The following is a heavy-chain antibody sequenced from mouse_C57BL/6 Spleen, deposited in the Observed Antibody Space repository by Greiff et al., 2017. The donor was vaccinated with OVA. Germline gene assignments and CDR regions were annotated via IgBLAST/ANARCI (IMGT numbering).Heavy chain of an antibody. D-gene: IGHD4-1*01. V-gene: IGHV1-50*01. Sequence: VQLQQPGAELVKPGASVKLSCKASGYTFTSYWMQWVKQRPGQGLEWIGEIDPSDSYTNYNQKFKGKATLTVDTSSSTAYMQLSSLTSEDSAVYYCARGGNWLYFDYWGQGTTLTVSS. J-gene: IGHJ2*01. CDR1: GYTFTSYW. CDR3: ARGGNWLYFDY. CDR2: IDPSDSYT.